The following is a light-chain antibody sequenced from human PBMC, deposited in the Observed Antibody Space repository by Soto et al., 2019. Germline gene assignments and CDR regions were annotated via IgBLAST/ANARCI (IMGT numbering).Light chain of an antibody. CDR2: GAS. CDR1: QSINSDY. CDR3: HHYCSSPIT. J-gene: IGKJ5*01. V-gene: IGKV3-20*01. Sequence: PGIRATLSCRASQSINSDYLAWYQHKPGQAPRLLIYGASSRATGIPDRFSGSGSGTDFTLTINRVEPEDFVVYYCHHYCSSPITFGQGTRLEMK.